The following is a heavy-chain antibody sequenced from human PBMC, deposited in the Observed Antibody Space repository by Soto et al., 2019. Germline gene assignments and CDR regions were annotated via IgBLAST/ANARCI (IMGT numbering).Heavy chain of an antibody. V-gene: IGHV4-39*01. CDR3: TRQQSPLIVGNTGTEQDY. CDR1: GGSITNSYYY. CDR2: IYYSGST. Sequence: QLQLQESGPGLVKPSETLSLTCTVSGGSITNSYYYWGWIRQPPGKGLEWIGDIYYSGSTYYNPSLRSRVTMSVDTSKNQFSLKLSSVTAADTAVYYCTRQQSPLIVGNTGTEQDYWGQGTLVTVSS. J-gene: IGHJ4*02. D-gene: IGHD1-26*01.